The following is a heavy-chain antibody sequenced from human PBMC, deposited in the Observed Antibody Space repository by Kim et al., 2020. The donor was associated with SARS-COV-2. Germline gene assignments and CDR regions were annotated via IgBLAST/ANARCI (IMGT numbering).Heavy chain of an antibody. Sequence: PSLKSRVTISVDTSKNQFSLKLSSVTAADTDVYYCARAVITMIVVVGAFDIWGQGTMVTVSS. CDR3: ARAVITMIVVVGAFDI. V-gene: IGHV4-31*02. J-gene: IGHJ3*02. D-gene: IGHD3-22*01.